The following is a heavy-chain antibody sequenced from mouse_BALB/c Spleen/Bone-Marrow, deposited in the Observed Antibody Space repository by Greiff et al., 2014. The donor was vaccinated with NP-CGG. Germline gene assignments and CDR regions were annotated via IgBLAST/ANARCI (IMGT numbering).Heavy chain of an antibody. CDR2: IYPGDGDT. CDR1: GYTFTSYW. CDR3: ARDEHYFDY. Sequence: VQLVESGAELARPGASVKLSCKASGYTFTSYWMQWVKQRPGKGLEWIGAIYPGDGDTRYTQKFKGKATLTADKSSSTAYMQLSSLASEDSAVYYCARDEHYFDYWGQGTTLTVSS. J-gene: IGHJ2*01. V-gene: IGHV1-87*01.